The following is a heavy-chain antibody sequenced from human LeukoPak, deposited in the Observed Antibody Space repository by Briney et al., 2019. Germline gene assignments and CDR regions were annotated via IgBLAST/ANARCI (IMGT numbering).Heavy chain of an antibody. V-gene: IGHV4-34*01. Sequence: SETLSLTCAVYSGSFSGYYWSWIRQPPGKGLEWIGEINHSGSTNYNPSLKSRVTISVDTSKNQFSLKLSSVTAADTAVYYCARGDPGQSRPFDYWGQGTLVTVSS. D-gene: IGHD6-13*01. CDR2: INHSGST. J-gene: IGHJ4*02. CDR3: ARGDPGQSRPFDY. CDR1: SGSFSGYY.